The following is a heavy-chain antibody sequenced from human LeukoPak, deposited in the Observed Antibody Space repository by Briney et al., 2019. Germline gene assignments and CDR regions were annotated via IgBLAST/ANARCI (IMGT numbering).Heavy chain of an antibody. V-gene: IGHV4-30-4*01. D-gene: IGHD2-2*01. J-gene: IGHJ5*02. CDR3: ARDGCSSTSCSPIRWFDP. CDR1: GGSISSGDYY. CDR2: IYYSGST. Sequence: SETLSLTCTVSGGSISSGDYYWSWIRQPPGKGLEWIGYIYYSGSTYYNPSLKSRVTISVDTSKNQFSLKLSSVTAADTAVYYCARDGCSSTSCSPIRWFDPWGQGTLVTVSS.